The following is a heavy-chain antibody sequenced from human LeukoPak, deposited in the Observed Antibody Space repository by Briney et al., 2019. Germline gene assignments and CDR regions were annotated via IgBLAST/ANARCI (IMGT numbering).Heavy chain of an antibody. D-gene: IGHD3-9*01. J-gene: IGHJ5*02. CDR1: GGSFSGYY. CDR2: INHSGST. CDR3: ARVHGTNVVRYFDWLSPIGP. Sequence: SETLSLTCAVNGGSFSGYYWSWIRQPPGKGLEWIGEINHSGSTNYNPSLKSRVTISVDTSKNQFSLKLSSVTAADTAVYYCARVHGTNVVRYFDWLSPIGPWGQGTLVTVSS. V-gene: IGHV4-34*01.